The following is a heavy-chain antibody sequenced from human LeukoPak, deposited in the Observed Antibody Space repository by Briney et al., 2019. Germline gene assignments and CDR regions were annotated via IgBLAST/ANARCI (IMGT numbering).Heavy chain of an antibody. CDR1: GLTFSTYS. CDR3: ARAAQPGFDP. CDR2: ISSDSGTI. Sequence: PGGSLRLSCGASGLTFSTYSMNWVRQAPGKGLEWVSCISSDSGTIYYADSVKGRFTISRDNAKKSLYLQMNSLRAEDTAVYYCARAAQPGFDPWGQGTLVTVSS. J-gene: IGHJ5*02. D-gene: IGHD1-14*01. V-gene: IGHV3-48*01.